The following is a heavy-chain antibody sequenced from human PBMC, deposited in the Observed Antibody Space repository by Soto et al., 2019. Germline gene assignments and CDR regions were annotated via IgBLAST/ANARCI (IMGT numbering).Heavy chain of an antibody. D-gene: IGHD2-21*02. CDR2: FDPEDGET. V-gene: IGHV1-24*01. CDR3: ARDLGSVRDIVVVTAIGY. J-gene: IGHJ4*02. CDR1: GYTLTELS. Sequence: GASVKVSCKVSGYTLTELSMHWVRQAPGKGLEWMGGFDPEDGETIYAQKFQGRVTMTEDTSTDTAYMELSSLRSEDTAVYYCARDLGSVRDIVVVTAIGYWGQGTLVTVSS.